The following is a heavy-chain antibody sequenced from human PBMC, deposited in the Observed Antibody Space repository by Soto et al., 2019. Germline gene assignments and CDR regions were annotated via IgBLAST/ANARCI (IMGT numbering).Heavy chain of an antibody. Sequence: QPGGSLRLSCAASGFTFSDHHMNWVRQVPGKGLEWVGRARHKVDSYRTEYAASVRGRFAVSRDDSQNSLILQMNSLKIEDTALYYCVGESYYRLDYWGQGALVTVSS. J-gene: IGHJ4*02. V-gene: IGHV3-72*01. CDR2: ARHKVDSYRT. CDR1: GFTFSDHH. D-gene: IGHD3-16*01. CDR3: VGESYYRLDY.